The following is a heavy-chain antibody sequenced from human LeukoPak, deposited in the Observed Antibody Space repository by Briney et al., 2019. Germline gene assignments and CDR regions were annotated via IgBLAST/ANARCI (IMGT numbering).Heavy chain of an antibody. V-gene: IGHV4-34*01. CDR3: XXVGIQHLINY. J-gene: IGHJ4*02. D-gene: IGHD3-16*01. CDR2: INHSGST. Sequence: PSETLSLTCAVYGGSFSGYYWSWIRQPPGKGLEWIGEINHSGSTNYNPSLKSRVTISVDTSKNQFSLKLSSVTAADTAVYYCXXVGIQHLINYWGQGTLVTVSS. CDR1: GGSFSGYY.